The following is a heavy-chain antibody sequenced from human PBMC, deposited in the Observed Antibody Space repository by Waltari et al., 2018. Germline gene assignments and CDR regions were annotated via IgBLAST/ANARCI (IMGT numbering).Heavy chain of an antibody. V-gene: IGHV3-53*01. J-gene: IGHJ4*02. CDR2: IYTGGST. CDR1: GFPVSSHY. D-gene: IGHD1-26*01. CDR3: ARGGTIGATHLDF. Sequence: EVQLVESGGALIQPGGSLRLSCAASGFPVSSHYMNWVRQAPGKGLGGVSVIYTGGSTYYADSGKGRFAISRDTSKNTLSLQMDSLRAEDTAVYYCARGGTIGATHLDFWGQGTLVTVSS.